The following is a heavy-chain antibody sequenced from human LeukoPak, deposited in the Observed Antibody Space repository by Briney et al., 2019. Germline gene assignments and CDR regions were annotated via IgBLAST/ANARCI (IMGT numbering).Heavy chain of an antibody. V-gene: IGHV1-18*01. CDR3: ARGSWLLDPGGDDY. J-gene: IGHJ4*02. Sequence: ASVKVSCKASGYTFTSYGISWVRQAPGQGLEWMGWISAYNGNTNYAQKLQDRVTMTTDTSTSTAYMELRSLRSDDTAVYYCARGSWLLDPGGDDYWGQGTLVTVSS. D-gene: IGHD3-22*01. CDR2: ISAYNGNT. CDR1: GYTFTSYG.